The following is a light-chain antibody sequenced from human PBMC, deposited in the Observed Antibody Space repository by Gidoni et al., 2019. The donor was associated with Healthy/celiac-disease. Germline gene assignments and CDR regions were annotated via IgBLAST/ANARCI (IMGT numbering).Light chain of an antibody. V-gene: IGKV3-15*01. Sequence: EIVLTQSPATLSVSPGERATLSCRASQSVSSNLAGYQQKPGQAPRLLIYGASTRATGIPARFSGSGSGTEFTITISSLQSEEFAGYYCQQYNNWPPGTFGQGTKVEIK. CDR1: QSVSSN. CDR2: GAS. CDR3: QQYNNWPPGT. J-gene: IGKJ1*01.